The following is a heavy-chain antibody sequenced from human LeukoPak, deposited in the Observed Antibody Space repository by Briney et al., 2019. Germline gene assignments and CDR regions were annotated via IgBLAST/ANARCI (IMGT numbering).Heavy chain of an antibody. J-gene: IGHJ4*02. Sequence: ASVKVSCKASGYTFTSYGISWVRQAPGQGIECMGWISAYNGNTNYAQKLQGRVTMTTDTSTSTAYMELRSLRSDDTAVYYCAREGGEVAAAGINNYWGQGTLVTVSS. CDR3: AREGGEVAAAGINNY. CDR2: ISAYNGNT. D-gene: IGHD6-13*01. CDR1: GYTFTSYG. V-gene: IGHV1-18*01.